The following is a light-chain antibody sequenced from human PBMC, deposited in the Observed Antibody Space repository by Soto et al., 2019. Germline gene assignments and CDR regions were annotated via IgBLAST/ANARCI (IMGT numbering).Light chain of an antibody. Sequence: DKLMTQSPATLSVSPGERVTLSCRASQILSSNLAWYQQKPGQAPRLIIYGAVTRATGVPARFSGSESGTEFTLTISSLQSEDFAVYYCQQYNNWPPITCGQGTRLEIK. CDR3: QQYNNWPPIT. CDR2: GAV. CDR1: QILSSN. J-gene: IGKJ5*01. V-gene: IGKV3-15*01.